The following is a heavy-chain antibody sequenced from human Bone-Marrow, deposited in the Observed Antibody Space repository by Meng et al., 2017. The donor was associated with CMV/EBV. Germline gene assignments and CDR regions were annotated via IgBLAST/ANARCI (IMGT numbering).Heavy chain of an antibody. J-gene: IGHJ6*02. Sequence: GESLKISCAASGFTFSSYSMNWVRQAPGKGLEWVSSISSSSSYIYYADSVKGRFTISRDNAKNSLYLQMNSLRPEDTAVYNCVKDPSDSYYYGMDVWGQGTTVAFSS. CDR3: VKDPSDSYYYGMDV. D-gene: IGHD3/OR15-3a*01. CDR2: ISSSSSYI. CDR1: GFTFSSYS. V-gene: IGHV3-21*01.